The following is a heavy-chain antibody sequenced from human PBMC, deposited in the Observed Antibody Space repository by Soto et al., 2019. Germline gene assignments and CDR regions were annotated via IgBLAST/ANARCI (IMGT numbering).Heavy chain of an antibody. J-gene: IGHJ6*02. CDR1: GGSFSGYY. D-gene: IGHD2-15*01. Sequence: KPSETLSLTCAVYGGSFSGYYWSWIRQPPGKGLEWIGEINHSGSTNYNPSLKSRVTISVDTSKNQFSLKLSSVTAADTAVYYCARAPGSDIVVVVAATSYYGMDVWGQGTTVTVSS. V-gene: IGHV4-34*01. CDR3: ARAPGSDIVVVVAATSYYGMDV. CDR2: INHSGST.